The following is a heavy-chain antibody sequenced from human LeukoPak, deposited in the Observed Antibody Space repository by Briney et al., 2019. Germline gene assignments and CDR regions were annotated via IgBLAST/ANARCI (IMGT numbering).Heavy chain of an antibody. J-gene: IGHJ4*02. CDR1: GYSISSGYY. Sequence: SETLSLTSTVSGYSISSGYYWGWIPQPPGKGLEWIGSIYHSGSTYYNPSLKSRVTISVDTSKNQFSLKLSSVTAADTAVYYCARVAEGNYYDSSGYYYFDYWGQGTLVTVSS. CDR2: IYHSGST. V-gene: IGHV4-38-2*02. D-gene: IGHD3-22*01. CDR3: ARVAEGNYYDSSGYYYFDY.